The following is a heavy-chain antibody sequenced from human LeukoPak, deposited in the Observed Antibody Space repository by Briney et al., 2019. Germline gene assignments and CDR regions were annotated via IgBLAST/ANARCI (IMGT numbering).Heavy chain of an antibody. CDR2: IDAGGGDT. J-gene: IGHJ6*02. CDR1: GFSFSTYA. Sequence: GASLRLSCAASGFSFSTYAMTWVRQAPGKGLEWVASIDAGGGDTYHSDSVKCRFTISRDNSMNTLYLQMNSLRADDTAVYYCGKPAKYWLVRGNGVDVWGQGTTVTVSS. CDR3: GKPAKYWLVRGNGVDV. V-gene: IGHV3-23*01. D-gene: IGHD6-19*01.